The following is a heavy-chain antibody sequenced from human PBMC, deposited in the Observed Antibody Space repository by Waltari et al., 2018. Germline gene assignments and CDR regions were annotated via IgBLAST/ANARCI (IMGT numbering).Heavy chain of an antibody. V-gene: IGHV4-38-2*02. Sequence: QVYLQESGPGLVKPSETLSLTCNVSGFSISSGYFWGWIRQPPGKGLEWIGSIHYSGTTYSNPSLRSRVTISEDNSKNQFSLNLTSVTAADTGIYFCAREGDTYGSYHSYHYYIHVWGTGTTVTVSS. CDR1: GFSISSGYF. D-gene: IGHD5-18*01. CDR3: AREGDTYGSYHSYHYYIHV. CDR2: IHYSGTT. J-gene: IGHJ6*03.